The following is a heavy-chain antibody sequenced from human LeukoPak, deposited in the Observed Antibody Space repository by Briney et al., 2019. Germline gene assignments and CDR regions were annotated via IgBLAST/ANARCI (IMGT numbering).Heavy chain of an antibody. CDR2: IESSGKT. CDR3: ARRNPSAAEYYYYYMDV. V-gene: IGHV3-53*01. Sequence: PGGSLRLSCAASEFTVSHNYMSWVRQAPGKGLEWVSIIESSGKTYYADSVKGRFTISRDGSKTTLFLQMNSLRAEDTAVYYCARRNPSAAEYYYYYMDVWGKGTTVTVSS. J-gene: IGHJ6*03. D-gene: IGHD2-2*01. CDR1: EFTVSHNY.